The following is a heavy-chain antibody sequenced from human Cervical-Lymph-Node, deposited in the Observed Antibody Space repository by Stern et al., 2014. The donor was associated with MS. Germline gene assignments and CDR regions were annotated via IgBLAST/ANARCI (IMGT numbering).Heavy chain of an antibody. CDR1: GFSLNITGVG. J-gene: IGHJ4*02. D-gene: IGHD2-2*01. CDR2: IYLNGKK. V-gene: IGHV2-5*01. Sequence: QVTLKESGPSLVKPTQTLTLTCTFSGFSLNITGVGVGWIRQPPGKALEWLAVIYLNGKKRYNPSLESRLTIAKATSKNRVVLSMTDMDPVDSATYYCVHAPGYCTGTSCSALPDYWGQGTLVTVSS. CDR3: VHAPGYCTGTSCSALPDY.